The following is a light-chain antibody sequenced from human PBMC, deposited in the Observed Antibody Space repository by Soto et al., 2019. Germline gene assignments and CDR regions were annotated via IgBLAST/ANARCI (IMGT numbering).Light chain of an antibody. CDR2: DAS. V-gene: IGKV3-11*01. CDR3: QQRSNWPRT. Sequence: EIVLTQSPATLSLSPGERATLSCRASQSVGSSLAWFQHKPGQAPRLLIYDASNRATGILARFSGSGSGTDFTLTISSLEPEDFAVYYCQQRSNWPRTFGQGTKLEIK. CDR1: QSVGSS. J-gene: IGKJ2*01.